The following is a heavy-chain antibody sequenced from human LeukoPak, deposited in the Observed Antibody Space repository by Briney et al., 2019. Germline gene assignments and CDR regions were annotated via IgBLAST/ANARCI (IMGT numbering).Heavy chain of an antibody. V-gene: IGHV3-7*01. CDR1: GFIFNSYW. CDR3: ARDLSLDY. CDR2: IRQDGGET. D-gene: IGHD3-16*02. Sequence: GGSLRLSCAASGFIFNSYWMQWVRQAPGKGLEWVANIRQDGGETYYVDSVKGRFTVSRDNAKNSLYLQMNSLRAEDTAVYYCARDLSLDYWGQGTLVTVSS. J-gene: IGHJ4*02.